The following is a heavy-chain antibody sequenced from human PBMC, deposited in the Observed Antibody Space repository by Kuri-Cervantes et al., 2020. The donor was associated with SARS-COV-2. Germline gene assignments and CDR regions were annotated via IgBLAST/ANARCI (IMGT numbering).Heavy chain of an antibody. J-gene: IGHJ4*02. V-gene: IGHV3-48*04. Sequence: GGSLRLSCAASGFTFSSYGMHWVRQAPGKGLEWVSYISSSGSTIYYADSVKGRFTISRDNAKNSLYLQMSSLRAEDTAVYYCAGDRVYFDYWGQGTLVTVS. CDR3: AGDRVYFDY. CDR1: GFTFSSYG. CDR2: ISSSGSTI.